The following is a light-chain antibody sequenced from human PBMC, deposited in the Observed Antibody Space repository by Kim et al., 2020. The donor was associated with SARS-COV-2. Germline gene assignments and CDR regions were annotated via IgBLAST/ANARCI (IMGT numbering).Light chain of an antibody. J-gene: IGKJ1*01. CDR2: GAS. CDR1: QSVSSN. V-gene: IGKV3-15*01. CDR3: QQYHNWPPWT. Sequence: SPGEKATPSCGASQSVSSNLAGYQQRPGQAPRLLIFGASTRATGIPARFTGSGSGTEFTLTISSLQSEDFAIYYCQQYHNWPPWTFGQGTKVDIK.